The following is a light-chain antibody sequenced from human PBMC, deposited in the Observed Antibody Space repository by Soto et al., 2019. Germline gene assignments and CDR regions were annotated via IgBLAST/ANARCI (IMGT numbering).Light chain of an antibody. CDR3: QQYSSFWT. J-gene: IGKJ1*01. CDR2: KAS. V-gene: IGKV1-5*03. CDR1: QSINGW. Sequence: DIHMTQSPSTLSASLGDRVTITCRASQSINGWLAWYQQKPGKAPNLLIYKASSLESGVPSRFSGSGSGTEFTLTISSLQPDDFATYYCQQYSSFWTFGQGTKVEIK.